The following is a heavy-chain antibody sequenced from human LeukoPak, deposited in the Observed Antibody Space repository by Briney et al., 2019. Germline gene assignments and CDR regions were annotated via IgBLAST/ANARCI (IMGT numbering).Heavy chain of an antibody. CDR1: GASISVYH. D-gene: IGHD3-10*01. CDR3: AKGGVLQYNWFDP. Sequence: SETLSLTCTVSGASISVYHWSWIRQPLGKGPEWIGCIYYNGSANYNPSLKSRVTISGDTSKNQFSLKLSSVTAADTAVYYCAKGGVLQYNWFDPWGQGTLVTVSS. CDR2: IYYNGSA. J-gene: IGHJ5*02. V-gene: IGHV4-59*01.